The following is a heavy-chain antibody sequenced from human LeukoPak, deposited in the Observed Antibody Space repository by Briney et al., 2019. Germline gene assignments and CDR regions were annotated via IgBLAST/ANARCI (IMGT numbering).Heavy chain of an antibody. Sequence: SVKVSCKASGGTFSSYAISWVRQAPGQGLEWMGRIIPILGIANYAQKFQGRVTITADKSTSTAYMELSSLRSEDTAVCYCARAPMVRGVPLNWFDPWGQGTLVTVSS. J-gene: IGHJ5*02. V-gene: IGHV1-69*04. CDR1: GGTFSSYA. D-gene: IGHD3-10*01. CDR2: IIPILGIA. CDR3: ARAPMVRGVPLNWFDP.